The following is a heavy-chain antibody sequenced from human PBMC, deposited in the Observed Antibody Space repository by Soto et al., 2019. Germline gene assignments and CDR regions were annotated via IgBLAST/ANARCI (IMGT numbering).Heavy chain of an antibody. J-gene: IGHJ4*02. CDR1: GYTFTSYY. D-gene: IGHD2-21*02. V-gene: IGHV1-46*03. Sequence: ASVKVSCKASGYTFTSYYMHWVRQAPGRGLEWMGIINPSGGSTSYAQKFQGRATMTRDTSTSTVYMELSSLRSEDTAVYYCARCLILRTCGGDCSDFDYWGQGTLVTVSS. CDR2: INPSGGST. CDR3: ARCLILRTCGGDCSDFDY.